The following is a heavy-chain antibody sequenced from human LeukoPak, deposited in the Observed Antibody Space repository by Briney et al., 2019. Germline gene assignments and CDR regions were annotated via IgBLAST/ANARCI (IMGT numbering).Heavy chain of an antibody. CDR1: GDSMRSYY. CDR2: IYYSGST. V-gene: IGHV4-59*08. J-gene: IGHJ6*03. CDR3: ARGQSTDHYYMDV. Sequence: SETLSLTCTVSGDSMRSYYWSWIRQPPGKGLEWIGYIYYSGSTNYNPSLKSRVTISVDTSKNQFSLKLSSVTAADTAVYYCARGQSTDHYYMDVWGKGTTVTISS.